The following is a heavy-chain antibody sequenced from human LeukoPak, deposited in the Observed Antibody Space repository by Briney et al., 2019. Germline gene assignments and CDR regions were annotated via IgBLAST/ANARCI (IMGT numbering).Heavy chain of an antibody. V-gene: IGHV1-18*01. CDR1: GYRFTSYG. D-gene: IGHD3-3*01. J-gene: IGHJ4*02. Sequence: ASVKVSRKASGYRFTSYGISWVRQAPGQGVEWMGWISAYKGNTNYAQKLQGRVTITTDTSTSTAYMELRSLRSDDTAVYYCARVGISIFGVERHGDYWGQGTLVTVSS. CDR3: ARVGISIFGVERHGDY. CDR2: ISAYKGNT.